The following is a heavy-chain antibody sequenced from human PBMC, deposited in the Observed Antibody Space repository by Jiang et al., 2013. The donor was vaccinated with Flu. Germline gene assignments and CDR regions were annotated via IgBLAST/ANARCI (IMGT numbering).Heavy chain of an antibody. CDR2: INAGNGNT. V-gene: IGHV1-3*01. Sequence: HWVRQAPGQRLEWMGWINAGNGNTKYSQKFQGRVTITRDTSASTAYMELSSLRSEDTAVYYCARTRSGWYFDYWGQGTLVTVSS. D-gene: IGHD6-19*01. J-gene: IGHJ4*02. CDR3: ARTRSGWYFDY.